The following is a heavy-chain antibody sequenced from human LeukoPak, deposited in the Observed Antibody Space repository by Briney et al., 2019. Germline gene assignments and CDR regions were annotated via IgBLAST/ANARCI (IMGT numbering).Heavy chain of an antibody. J-gene: IGHJ4*02. D-gene: IGHD1-26*01. CDR2: IYYSGST. Sequence: RTSETLSLTCTVSGGSINSSIYHWGWIRQPPGKGLEWIGNIYYSGSTYYNPSLKSRVTISVDTSKNQLSLKLSSVTAADTAVYYCARDGLRYNSGPYYFDYWGQGTVVTVSP. V-gene: IGHV4-39*07. CDR3: ARDGLRYNSGPYYFDY. CDR1: GGSINSSIYH.